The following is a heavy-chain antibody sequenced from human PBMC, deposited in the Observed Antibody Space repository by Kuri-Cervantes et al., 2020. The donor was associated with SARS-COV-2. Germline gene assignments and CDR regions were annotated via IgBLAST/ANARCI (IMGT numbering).Heavy chain of an antibody. CDR2: TYHIGST. V-gene: IGHV4-34*01. D-gene: IGHD6-19*01. CDR3: ATSSDWYREYFQH. J-gene: IGHJ1*01. CDR1: GGSFSGYY. Sequence: QTLSLTCAVYGGSFSGYYWSWNRHPPGKGLEWIGYTYHIGSTYYNPSLKTRVTISVDRSKNQFSLKLSSVTAADTAVYYCATSSDWYREYFQHWGQGTLVTVSS.